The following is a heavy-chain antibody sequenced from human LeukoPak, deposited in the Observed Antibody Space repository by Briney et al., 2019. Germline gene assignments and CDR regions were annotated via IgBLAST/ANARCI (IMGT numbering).Heavy chain of an antibody. CDR1: GFTFSSYR. V-gene: IGHV3-7*03. J-gene: IGHJ4*02. CDR3: AMNLGHCPIVVYHTRFDY. D-gene: IGHD2-8*01. CDR2: IKEDGSER. Sequence: GGSLRLSCAASGFTFSSYRMNWVRQTPGKGLEWVASIKEDGSERQYVDSVKGRFSISRDNTKDSLFLQLNSLRAEDTAVNYCAMNLGHCPIVVYHTRFDYWGQRTLVAVSS.